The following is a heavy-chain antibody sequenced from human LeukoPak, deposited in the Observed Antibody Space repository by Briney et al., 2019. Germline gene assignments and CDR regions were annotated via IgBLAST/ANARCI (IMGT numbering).Heavy chain of an antibody. Sequence: GGSLRLSCAASGFTVSSSCLSWVRQAPGKGLEWVSLIYRGGSTYYADSVKGRFTVSRHNSKNTMYLQMNSLRAEDTAVYYCARTMVRGPTLYGMDVWGQGTTVTVSS. CDR2: IYRGGST. V-gene: IGHV3-53*04. CDR1: GFTVSSSC. D-gene: IGHD3-10*01. CDR3: ARTMVRGPTLYGMDV. J-gene: IGHJ6*02.